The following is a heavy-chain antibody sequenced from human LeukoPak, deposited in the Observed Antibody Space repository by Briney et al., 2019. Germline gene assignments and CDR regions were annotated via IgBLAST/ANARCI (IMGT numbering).Heavy chain of an antibody. CDR1: GFTFSSYW. CDR3: TRDLMDYDVSTGLHHYYMDV. D-gene: IGHD3-9*01. V-gene: IGHV3-74*01. J-gene: IGHJ6*02. Sequence: GGSRRLSCVASGFTFSSYWMHWVRQAPRKGLVWVSRINGDGRNINYADSVRGRFTISRDNAKNTLFLQMNTLRVEDTAVYYCTRDLMDYDVSTGLHHYYMDVWGQGTTVTVSS. CDR2: INGDGRNI.